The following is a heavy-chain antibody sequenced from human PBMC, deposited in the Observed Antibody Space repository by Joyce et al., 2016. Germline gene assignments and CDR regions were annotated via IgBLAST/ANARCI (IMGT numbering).Heavy chain of an antibody. J-gene: IGHJ4*02. Sequence: QVQLQQWGAGLLKPSETLSLTCAVYGGSFSGYYWSWIRQPPGKGLEWIGEITHSGSTNDNPSLESRVTISVDTSNNQFSLRLSSVTAADTAVYYCARGLSAFDYSNYAGYDYWGQGTLVTVSS. CDR1: GGSFSGYY. V-gene: IGHV4-34*01. CDR3: ARGLSAFDYSNYAGYDY. D-gene: IGHD4-11*01. CDR2: ITHSGST.